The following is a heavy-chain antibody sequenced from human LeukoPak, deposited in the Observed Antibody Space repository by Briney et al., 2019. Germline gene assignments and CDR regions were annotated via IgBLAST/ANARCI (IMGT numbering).Heavy chain of an antibody. V-gene: IGHV1-69*04. J-gene: IGHJ5*02. CDR2: IIPILGIA. CDR3: ARGDYGPFPNWFDL. D-gene: IGHD4-17*01. Sequence: SVKVSCKASGGTFSSYAISWVRQAPGQGLEWMGRIIPILGIANYAQKFRGRVTITADKSTSTAYMELSSLRSEDTAVYYCARGDYGPFPNWFDLWGQGTLVTVSS. CDR1: GGTFSSYA.